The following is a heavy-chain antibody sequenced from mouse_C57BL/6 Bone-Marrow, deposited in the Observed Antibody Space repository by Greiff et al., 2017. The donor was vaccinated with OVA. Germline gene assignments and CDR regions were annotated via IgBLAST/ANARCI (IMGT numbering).Heavy chain of an antibody. CDR3: ARDDDGYKRAMDY. CDR2: ISDGGSYT. V-gene: IGHV5-4*01. J-gene: IGHJ4*01. CDR1: GFTFSSSA. D-gene: IGHD2-3*01. Sequence: EVQLVESGGGLVKPGGSLKLSCAASGFTFSSSAMSWVRQTPEKRLEWVATISDGGSYTYYPDNVKGRFTISRDNAKNNLYLQMSHLKSEDTAMYYCARDDDGYKRAMDYWGQGTSVTVSS.